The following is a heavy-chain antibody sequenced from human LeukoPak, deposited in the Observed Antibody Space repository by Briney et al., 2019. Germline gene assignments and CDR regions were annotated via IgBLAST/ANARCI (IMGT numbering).Heavy chain of an antibody. Sequence: ASVKLSCKASGYTFTGYYMHWVRQAPGQGLEWMGGFNPNTAGTTYAQTMQSRVTMTKDTSISPAYMDFSRLRSDDTAVYYCCQFELDYWGQGNLVTVSS. D-gene: IGHD3-10*01. CDR3: CQFELDY. J-gene: IGHJ4*02. CDR1: GYTFTGYY. V-gene: IGHV1-2*02. CDR2: FNPNTAGT.